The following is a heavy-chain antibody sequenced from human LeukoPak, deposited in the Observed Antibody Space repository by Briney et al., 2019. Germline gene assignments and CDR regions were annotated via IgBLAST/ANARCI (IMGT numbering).Heavy chain of an antibody. CDR1: GGSISSSNW. V-gene: IGHV4-4*02. CDR2: IYHSGST. J-gene: IGHJ4*02. CDR3: ARLDYGDYGAYFDY. D-gene: IGHD4-17*01. Sequence: SETLSLTCAVSGGSISSSNWRSWVRQPPGKGLEWIGEIYHSGSTNYDPSLKSRVTISLDKSKNQFSLKLSSVTAADTAVYYCARLDYGDYGAYFDYWGQGTLVTVSS.